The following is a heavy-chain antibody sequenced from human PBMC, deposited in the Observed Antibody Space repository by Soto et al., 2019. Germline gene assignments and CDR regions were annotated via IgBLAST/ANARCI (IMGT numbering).Heavy chain of an antibody. V-gene: IGHV3-72*01. Sequence: GGSLRLSCAASGFTFSDHHMDWVRQAPGEGLEWVGRARNKANSYTTAYAASVKGRFTISRDDSKNSLSLQMNSLKTEDTAVYFCARLMGTSFDLWRQGTLVTVSS. CDR3: ARLMGTSFDL. CDR2: ARNKANSYTT. J-gene: IGHJ4*02. CDR1: GFTFSDHH. D-gene: IGHD2-8*01.